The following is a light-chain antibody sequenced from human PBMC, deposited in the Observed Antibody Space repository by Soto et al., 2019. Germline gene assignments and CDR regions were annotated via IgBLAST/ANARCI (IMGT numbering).Light chain of an antibody. Sequence: EIVLTQSPGTLSLSPGERATLSCRASQSVSSSFLAWYQQKPGQAPRLLIYGASSRATGIPDRFSGSGSVTDFTLAISRLEPEDVAVYYCQQYGSSPLTFGGATTVEIK. CDR3: QQYGSSPLT. V-gene: IGKV3-20*01. CDR1: QSVSSSF. CDR2: GAS. J-gene: IGKJ4*01.